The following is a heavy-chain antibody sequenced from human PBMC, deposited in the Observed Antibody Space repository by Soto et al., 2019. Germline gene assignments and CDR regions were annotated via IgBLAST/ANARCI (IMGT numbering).Heavy chain of an antibody. D-gene: IGHD6-13*01. CDR1: GFTFNNYG. Sequence: QVQLVESGGGVVQPGRSLRLSCAASGFTFNNYGMHWVRQAPGKGLEWLAVIWNDGSNSSYANSVKGRFTISRDNSKNTLYLHMSSLRAEDTGVYYCARRQIPPPTRGAANARGAMDVWGNGTTVTVSS. CDR3: ARRQIPPPTRGAANARGAMDV. V-gene: IGHV3-33*01. J-gene: IGHJ6*04. CDR2: IWNDGSNS.